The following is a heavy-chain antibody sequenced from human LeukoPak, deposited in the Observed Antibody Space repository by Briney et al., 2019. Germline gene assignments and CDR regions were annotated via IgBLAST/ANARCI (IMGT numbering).Heavy chain of an antibody. V-gene: IGHV4-39*07. CDR1: GGSISITSYY. CDR2: RYSSGCT. Sequence: SETLSLTCTVSGGSISITSYYWGSIRQPPGKGLEWNGSRYSSGCTYYNPSLQSRVTISVDTAKNQFSLKLSSVTAAGPAVYYCAGGPPDCSSTSCYAFDAFDIWGQGTMVTVSS. J-gene: IGHJ3*02. CDR3: AGGPPDCSSTSCYAFDAFDI. D-gene: IGHD2-2*01.